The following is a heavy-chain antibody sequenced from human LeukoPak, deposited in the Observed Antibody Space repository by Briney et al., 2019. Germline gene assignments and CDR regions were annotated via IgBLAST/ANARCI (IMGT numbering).Heavy chain of an antibody. Sequence: VASVKVSCKASGYTFTSYGISWVRQAPGQGLEWMGWISAYNGNTNYAQKLQGRVTMTTDTSTSTAYMELRSLRSDDTAVYYCAKTAAGPDCYYYYYMDVWGKGTTVTVSS. D-gene: IGHD6-13*01. CDR3: AKTAAGPDCYYYYYMDV. V-gene: IGHV1-18*01. CDR2: ISAYNGNT. CDR1: GYTFTSYG. J-gene: IGHJ6*03.